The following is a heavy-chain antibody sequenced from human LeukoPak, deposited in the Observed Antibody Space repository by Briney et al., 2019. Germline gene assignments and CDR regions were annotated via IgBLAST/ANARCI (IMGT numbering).Heavy chain of an antibody. CDR2: IFHSGST. CDR3: ARVLSGSNFDS. J-gene: IGHJ4*01. Sequence: SGTLSLTCVVSGGSINSNNWWSWVRQPPGKGLEWIGEIFHSGSTNYNPSLKSRATISVDKSKNQFSLRLSSVTAADTAVYYCARVLSGSNFDSWGHGTLVTVSS. CDR1: GGSINSNNW. D-gene: IGHD3-22*01. V-gene: IGHV4-4*02.